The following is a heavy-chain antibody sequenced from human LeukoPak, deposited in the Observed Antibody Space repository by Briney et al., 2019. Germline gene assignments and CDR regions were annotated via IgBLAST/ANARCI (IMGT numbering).Heavy chain of an antibody. J-gene: IGHJ4*02. D-gene: IGHD4/OR15-4a*01. CDR2: INQDGSEK. V-gene: IGHV3-7*03. CDR3: ARRAGAYSHPYDY. Sequence: GGSLRLSCAASGFTFSSSWMSWVRQAPGKGLEGVANINQDGSEKYYVDSVKGRFTISRDNSKNTLYLQMNSLRAEDTAVYYCARRAGAYSHPYDYWGQGTLVTVSS. CDR1: GFTFSSSW.